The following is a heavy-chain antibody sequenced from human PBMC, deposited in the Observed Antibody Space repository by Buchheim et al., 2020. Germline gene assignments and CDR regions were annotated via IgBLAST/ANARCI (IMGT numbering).Heavy chain of an antibody. CDR2: IYYSGTA. CDR3: ARDDYYDISGYRNDAFDI. J-gene: IGHJ3*02. Sequence: QLQLQESGPGLVKPSETLSLTCTVSGVSITSSHYYWGWIRQPPGKGLEWIGSIYYSGTAYYNPSLKSRVTMLVDTSKHQFSLRLTSVTAADTAIYYCARDDYYDISGYRNDAFDIWGQGT. D-gene: IGHD3-22*01. CDR1: GVSITSSHYY. V-gene: IGHV4-39*07.